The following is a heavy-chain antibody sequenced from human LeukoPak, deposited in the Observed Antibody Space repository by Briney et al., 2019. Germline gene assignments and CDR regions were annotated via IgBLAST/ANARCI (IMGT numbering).Heavy chain of an antibody. CDR1: GYTFNNHY. CDR2: INPSGGST. V-gene: IGHV1-46*02. J-gene: IGHJ4*02. D-gene: IGHD6-19*01. CDR3: ARQGTYSSAIGMGY. Sequence: SVKVSCKASGYTFNNHYMYWVRQAPGQGLEWMGVINPSGGSTSYAQKFQGRVTMTRDTSTRTVYMEVNSLRSEDTAVYYCARQGTYSSAIGMGYWGQGTLVTVSS.